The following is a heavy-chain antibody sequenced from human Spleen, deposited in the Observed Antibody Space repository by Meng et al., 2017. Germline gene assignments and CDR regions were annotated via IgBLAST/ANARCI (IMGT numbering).Heavy chain of an antibody. D-gene: IGHD3-10*01. CDR2: MNPNSGNT. CDR3: ARGDTGGNWFDP. J-gene: IGHJ5*02. CDR1: GYTFTSYD. Sequence: QVQRVQSGAEVKKPGASVKVSCKASGYTFTSYDINWVRHATGQGLEWMGWMNPNSGNTGYAQKFQGRVAITRNTSISTAYMELNSLRFEDTAVYYCARGDTGGNWFDPWGQGTLVTVSS. V-gene: IGHV1-8*03.